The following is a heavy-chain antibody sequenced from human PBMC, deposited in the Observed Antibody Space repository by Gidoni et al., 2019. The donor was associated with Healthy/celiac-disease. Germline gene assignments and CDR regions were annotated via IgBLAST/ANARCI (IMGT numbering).Heavy chain of an antibody. J-gene: IGHJ3*02. Sequence: QVQLVESGGGLVKQGGSMRHSWAASGVTVRDYYMRWIRQAPGKGLEWGSYISSSRSYTNYAYSVNGRFTISRDNAKNSLYLQMNSLRAEDTAVYYCARVKRYCSGGSCFADAFDIWGQGTMVTVSS. CDR1: GVTVRDYY. V-gene: IGHV3-11*05. D-gene: IGHD2-15*01. CDR2: ISSSRSYT. CDR3: ARVKRYCSGGSCFADAFDI.